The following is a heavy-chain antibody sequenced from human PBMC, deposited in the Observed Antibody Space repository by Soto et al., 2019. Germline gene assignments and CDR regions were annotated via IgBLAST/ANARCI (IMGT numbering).Heavy chain of an antibody. CDR3: GTVFEH. J-gene: IGHJ4*02. V-gene: IGHV3-74*01. Sequence: EVQLVESGGGSVQPGGSLRLSCVASGITFTNYWMHWVRQVPGKGLVWFARVDSDGRGTSYADFVKGRFTISRDNAKNTLYLPMNTMRVEDTAMYYCGTVFEHWGQGITVTVSS. CDR1: GITFTNYW. CDR2: VDSDGRGT.